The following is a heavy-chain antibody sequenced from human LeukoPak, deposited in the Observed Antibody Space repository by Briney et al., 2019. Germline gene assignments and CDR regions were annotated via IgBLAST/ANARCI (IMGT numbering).Heavy chain of an antibody. Sequence: GGSLRLSCAASGFTFSGYTLNWVRRAPGKGLEWVSYISRTSDTVSYADSVKGRFTISRDNAKNSLYLQMSSLRAEDTAVYYCARDYGYAFDTWGQGTMVTVSS. V-gene: IGHV3-48*01. CDR1: GFTFSGYT. CDR3: ARDYGYAFDT. CDR2: ISRTSDTV. J-gene: IGHJ3*02. D-gene: IGHD3-16*01.